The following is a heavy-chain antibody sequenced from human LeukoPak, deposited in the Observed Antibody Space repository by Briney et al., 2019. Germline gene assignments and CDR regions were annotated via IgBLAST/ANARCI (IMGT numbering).Heavy chain of an antibody. CDR2: IYYSGST. J-gene: IGHJ6*03. V-gene: IGHV4-39*01. CDR1: GGSISSSSYY. CDR3: ARHHYYYYYMDV. Sequence: SETLSLTCTVSGGSISSSSYYWGWIRQPPGKGLEWIGSIYYSGSTYYNPSLKSRVTISVDTSKNQFSLKLSSVTAADTAVYYCARHHYYYYYMDVWGKGTTVTISS.